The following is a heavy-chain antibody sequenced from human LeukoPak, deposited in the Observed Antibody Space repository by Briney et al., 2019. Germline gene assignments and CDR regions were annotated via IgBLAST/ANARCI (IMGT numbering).Heavy chain of an antibody. CDR2: ISGSGGST. CDR1: GFTFSSYA. V-gene: IGHV3-23*01. D-gene: IGHD6-19*01. Sequence: GGSLRLSCAASGFTFSSYAMSWVRQAPGKGLEWVSAISGSGGSTYYADSVKGRFTISRDNSKNTLYLQMNSLRAEDTAVYYCATPGIAVAGTEYYYYYYMDVWGKGTTVTVSS. J-gene: IGHJ6*03. CDR3: ATPGIAVAGTEYYYYYYMDV.